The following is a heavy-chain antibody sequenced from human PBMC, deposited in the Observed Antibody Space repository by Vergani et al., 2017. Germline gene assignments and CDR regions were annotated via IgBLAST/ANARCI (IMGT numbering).Heavy chain of an antibody. CDR3: ARDLIENDTYGRSGY. Sequence: QVQLVQSGAEVKKPGSSVRVSCKTSGGAFSTYAINWVRQAPGQGLEWIGAIIPNFSPARSAQKFQGRVTITADESTRTVYMELNSLRSDDSAVYYCARDLIENDTYGRSGYGGPGTLVTVSS. J-gene: IGHJ1*01. D-gene: IGHD6-25*01. V-gene: IGHV1-69*12. CDR2: IIPNFSPA. CDR1: GGAFSTYA.